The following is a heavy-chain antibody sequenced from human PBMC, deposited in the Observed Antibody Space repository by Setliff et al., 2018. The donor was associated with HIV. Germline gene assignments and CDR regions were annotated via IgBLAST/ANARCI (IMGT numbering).Heavy chain of an antibody. Sequence: SETLSLTCDVSGGSISSSNWWSWVRQPPGKGLEWIGEIYHSGSTYYNPSLKSRVTISLDKSKNQFSLKLSSVTAADTAVYYCARQAYCSSTTCFDNWGQGTLVTVSS. CDR3: ARQAYCSSTTCFDN. J-gene: IGHJ4*02. CDR1: GGSISSSNW. CDR2: IYHSGST. V-gene: IGHV4-4*02. D-gene: IGHD2-2*01.